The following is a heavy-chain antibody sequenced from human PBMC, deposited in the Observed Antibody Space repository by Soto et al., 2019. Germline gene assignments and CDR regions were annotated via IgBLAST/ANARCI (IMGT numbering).Heavy chain of an antibody. J-gene: IGHJ4*02. CDR1: GYTFSSYA. V-gene: IGHV1-3*01. CDR2: INAGYGNT. Sequence: QVHLVQSGAEVRKPGASVKVSCKASGYTFSSYAMHWVRQAPGQRLEWMGWINAGYGNTKSSQKFQDRVTIPRDTSASTAYMALTSLRSEDTAVYYCARDTGDGTFDFWGQGTLVTVSS. D-gene: IGHD7-27*01. CDR3: ARDTGDGTFDF.